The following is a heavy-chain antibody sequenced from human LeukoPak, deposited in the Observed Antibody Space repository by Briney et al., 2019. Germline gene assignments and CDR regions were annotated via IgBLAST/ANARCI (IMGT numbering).Heavy chain of an antibody. CDR3: ARGYSSGWYAGVWDIDL. J-gene: IGHJ2*01. V-gene: IGHV4-4*07. CDR2: IYTSGST. D-gene: IGHD6-19*01. Sequence: SETLSLTCTVSGRSISSYYWSWIRQPAGKGLEWIGRIYTSGSTNYNPSLKSRVTMSVDTSKNQFSLKLSSVTAADTAVYYCARGYSSGWYAGVWDIDLWGRGTLVTGSS. CDR1: GRSISSYY.